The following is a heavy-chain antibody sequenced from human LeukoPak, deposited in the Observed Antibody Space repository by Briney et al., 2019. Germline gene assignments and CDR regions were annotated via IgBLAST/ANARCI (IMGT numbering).Heavy chain of an antibody. D-gene: IGHD6-13*01. CDR2: IYTSGST. J-gene: IGHJ5*02. CDR1: GGSINNYY. Sequence: SETLSLTCTVSGGSINNYYWSWIRQPAGKGLEWIGRIYTSGSTNYNPSLKSRVTMSVDTSKNQFSLKLSSVTAADTAVYYCARDLWGIAAAVLYPWGQGTLVTVSS. V-gene: IGHV4-4*07. CDR3: ARDLWGIAAAVLYP.